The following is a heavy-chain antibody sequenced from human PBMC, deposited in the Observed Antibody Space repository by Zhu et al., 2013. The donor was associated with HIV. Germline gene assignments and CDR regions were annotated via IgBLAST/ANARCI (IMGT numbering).Heavy chain of an antibody. CDR3: ARDEGLKGYYYGMDV. V-gene: IGHV1-69*01. CDR1: GGTFSNYG. J-gene: IGHJ6*02. CDR2: IIPLSASS. Sequence: QVQLVQSGAEVKKPGSSVKVSCKASGGTFSNYGINWVRQAPGQGLEWMGGIIPLSASSNYAQNFQGRLMITADESTTTVYMELSSLRSEDTAVYYCARDEGLKGYYYGMDVWGQGTTVTVS.